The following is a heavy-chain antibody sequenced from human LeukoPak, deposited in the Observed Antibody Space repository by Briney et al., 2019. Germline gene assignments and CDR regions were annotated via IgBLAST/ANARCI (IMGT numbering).Heavy chain of an antibody. Sequence: RAGGSLRLSCAASGFTVSSNYMSWVRQAPGKGLEWLAEINHNGGTNYSPSLKSRLTMSIDTSKKQFTLKLNSLTAADTAVYYCARDPPSSGWEGYFQHWGQGTLVTVSP. CDR1: GFTVSSNY. CDR2: INHNGGT. J-gene: IGHJ1*01. V-gene: IGHV4-34*01. D-gene: IGHD6-19*01. CDR3: ARDPPSSGWEGYFQH.